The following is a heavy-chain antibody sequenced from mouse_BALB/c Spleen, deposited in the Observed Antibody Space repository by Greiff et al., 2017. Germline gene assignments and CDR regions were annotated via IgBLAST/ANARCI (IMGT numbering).Heavy chain of an antibody. Sequence: QVQLQQSGAELVKPGASVKLSCKASGYTFTSYWMHWVKQRPGQGLEWIGEINPSNGRTNYNEKFKSKATLTVDKSSSTAYMQLSSLTSEDSAVYYCARGGWDSFDYWGQSTTLTVTS. J-gene: IGHJ2*01. CDR3: ARGGWDSFDY. D-gene: IGHD3-3*01. CDR2: INPSNGRT. V-gene: IGHV1S81*02. CDR1: GYTFTSYW.